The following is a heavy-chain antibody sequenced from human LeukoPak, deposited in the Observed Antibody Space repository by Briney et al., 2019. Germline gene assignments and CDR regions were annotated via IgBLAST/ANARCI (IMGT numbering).Heavy chain of an antibody. Sequence: GGSLRLSCAASGFTVSSNYMSWVRQAPGKGLEWVSVIYSGGSTYYADSVKGRFTISRDNSKNTLYLQMNSLRAEDTAVYYCARDLGSPARVDYWGQGTLVTVSS. CDR2: IYSGGST. CDR1: GFTVSSNY. J-gene: IGHJ4*02. CDR3: ARDLGSPARVDY. D-gene: IGHD1-26*01. V-gene: IGHV3-66*02.